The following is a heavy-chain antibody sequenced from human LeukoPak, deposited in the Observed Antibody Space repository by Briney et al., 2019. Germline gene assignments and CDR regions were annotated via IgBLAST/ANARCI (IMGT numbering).Heavy chain of an antibody. CDR2: IGRRSSYI. V-gene: IGHV3-21*06. Sequence: PRGSLRLSCEASGFTFSGHSMNWVRQTPGKGLGWVSCIGRRSSYIYYADSVAGRFTISRDNDKNSLYLQMNSLRVEDTAIYYCARGASSGGYRLDFWGQGTLVTVSS. J-gene: IGHJ4*02. CDR3: ARGASSGGYRLDF. D-gene: IGHD6-19*01. CDR1: GFTFSGHS.